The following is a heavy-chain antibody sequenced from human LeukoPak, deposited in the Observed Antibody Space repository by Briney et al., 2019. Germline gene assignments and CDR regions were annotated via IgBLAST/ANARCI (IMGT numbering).Heavy chain of an antibody. CDR1: GFSVSSNY. V-gene: IGHV3-53*01. CDR2: IYSGDRT. CDR3: ARDLSGVTGYTYGRGIDY. Sequence: GGSLRLSCAASGFSVSSNYMSWVRQAPGKGLEWVSVIYSGDRTYYADSVKGRFTISRDNAKTSLYLQMNSLRAEDTAVYYCARDLSGVTGYTYGRGIDYWGQGTLVTVSS. D-gene: IGHD5-18*01. J-gene: IGHJ4*02.